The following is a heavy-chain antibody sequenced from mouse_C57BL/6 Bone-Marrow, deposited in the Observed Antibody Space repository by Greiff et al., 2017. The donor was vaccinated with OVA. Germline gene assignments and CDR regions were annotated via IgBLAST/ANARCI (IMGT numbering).Heavy chain of an antibody. CDR2: IRNKANNHAT. V-gene: IGHV6-6*01. Sequence: EVQLVESGGGLVQPGGSMKLSCAASGFTFSDAWMDWVRQSPEKGLEWVAEIRNKANNHATYYAVSVKGRFTISRDDSKSSVYLQMNSLRAEDTGIYYCTLHYYGSGYYAMDYWGQGTSVTVSS. CDR3: TLHYYGSGYYAMDY. J-gene: IGHJ4*01. CDR1: GFTFSDAW. D-gene: IGHD1-1*01.